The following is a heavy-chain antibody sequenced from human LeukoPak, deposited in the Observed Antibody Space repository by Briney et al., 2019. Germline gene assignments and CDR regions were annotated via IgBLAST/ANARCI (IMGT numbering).Heavy chain of an antibody. D-gene: IGHD3-3*01. CDR2: IIPIFGTA. Sequence: SVKVSCKASGGTFSSYAISWVRQAPGQGLEWMGGIIPIFGTANYAQKFQGRVTITADESTSTAYMELSSLRSEDTAVYYCAAGPPYYDSRDYYYYYMDVWGKGTTVTVSS. CDR1: GGTFSSYA. V-gene: IGHV1-69*13. J-gene: IGHJ6*03. CDR3: AAGPPYYDSRDYYYYYMDV.